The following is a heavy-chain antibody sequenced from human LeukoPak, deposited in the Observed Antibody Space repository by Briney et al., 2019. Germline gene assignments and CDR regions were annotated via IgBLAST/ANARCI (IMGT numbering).Heavy chain of an antibody. V-gene: IGHV3-74*01. J-gene: IGHJ4*02. D-gene: IGHD6-13*01. CDR2: INSDGSSR. CDR1: GFTFSSYW. Sequence: GGSLRLSCTASGFTFSSYWMHWVRQAPGMGLVWVSRINSDGSSRNYADSVKGRFAISRDNAKNTVYLQMNSLRAEDTAVYYCASASSHRIAAGGDYWGQGTLVTVSS. CDR3: ASASSHRIAAGGDY.